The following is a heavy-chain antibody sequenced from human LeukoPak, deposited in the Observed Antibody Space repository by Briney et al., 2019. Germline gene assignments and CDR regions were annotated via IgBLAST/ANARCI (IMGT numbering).Heavy chain of an antibody. CDR3: AVTTVTTSPEVSIWFDP. CDR1: GGSFSGYY. D-gene: IGHD4-17*01. Sequence: SETLSLTCAVYGGSFSGYYWSWIRQPPGKGLEWIGEINHSGSTNNNPSLKSRVTTSVDTSKNQFSLKLSSVTAADTAVYYCAVTTVTTSPEVSIWFDPWGQGTLVTVSS. J-gene: IGHJ5*02. V-gene: IGHV4-34*01. CDR2: INHSGST.